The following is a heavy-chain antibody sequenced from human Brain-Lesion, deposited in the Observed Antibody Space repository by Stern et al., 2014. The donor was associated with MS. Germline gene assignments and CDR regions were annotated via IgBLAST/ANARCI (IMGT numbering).Heavy chain of an antibody. Sequence: QVQLGQSGAEVKKPGASVKVSCKTSGYIFTSYYIHWGRQAPGQGLEWMAWINPNTGGTKYAQKFQGRVTMSRDTSISTAYVELSSLTSDDTAVYYCARDQRGITIFGVVTDYYYLGMDVWGQGTTVTVSS. V-gene: IGHV1-2*02. D-gene: IGHD3-3*01. J-gene: IGHJ6*02. CDR2: INPNTGGT. CDR3: ARDQRGITIFGVVTDYYYLGMDV. CDR1: GYIFTSYY.